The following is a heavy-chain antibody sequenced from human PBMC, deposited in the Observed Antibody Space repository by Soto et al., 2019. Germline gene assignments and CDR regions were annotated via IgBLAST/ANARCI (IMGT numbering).Heavy chain of an antibody. CDR3: AKVTLNTATTIGYGMDV. CDR1: GFTFSSYA. D-gene: IGHD4-4*01. CDR2: ISGSGGST. V-gene: IGHV3-23*01. J-gene: IGHJ6*02. Sequence: GGSLRLSCAASGFTFSSYAMSWVRQAPGKGLEWVSAISGSGGSTYYADSVKGRFTISRDNSKNTLYLQMNSLRAEDKAVYYCAKVTLNTATTIGYGMDVWGQGTTVTVSS.